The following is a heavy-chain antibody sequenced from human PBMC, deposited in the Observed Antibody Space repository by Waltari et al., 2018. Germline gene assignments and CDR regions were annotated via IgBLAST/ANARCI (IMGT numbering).Heavy chain of an antibody. CDR1: GVSSTNYA. D-gene: IGHD3-22*01. CDR2: VIPCSQTT. Sequence: QVQLVQSGAEVKKPGSSVTVSCWASGVSSTNYAFNWLLQAPGQGLVWVGGVIPCSQTTKDAQNFQGRVRIATGESATSAYLERSSLRSEDTAVYYCARGRHYLDSRGHQAMGNAFDIWGQGTTVTVSS. V-gene: IGHV1-69*05. J-gene: IGHJ3*02. CDR3: ARGRHYLDSRGHQAMGNAFDI.